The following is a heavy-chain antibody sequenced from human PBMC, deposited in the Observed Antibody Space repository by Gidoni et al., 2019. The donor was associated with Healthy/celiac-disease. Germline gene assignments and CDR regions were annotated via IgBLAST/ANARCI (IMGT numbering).Heavy chain of an antibody. J-gene: IGHJ6*03. CDR2: ISSSGSTI. D-gene: IGHD2-2*01. CDR1: GFTFSDYY. Sequence: QVQLVESGGGWVKPGGSLRLSCAASGFTFSDYYMSWIRQAPGKGLEWVSYISSSGSTIYYADSVKGRFTISRDNAKNSLYLQMNSLRAEDTAVYYCARVALDCSSTSCYYYYYMDVWGKGTTVTVSS. CDR3: ARVALDCSSTSCYYYYYMDV. V-gene: IGHV3-11*01.